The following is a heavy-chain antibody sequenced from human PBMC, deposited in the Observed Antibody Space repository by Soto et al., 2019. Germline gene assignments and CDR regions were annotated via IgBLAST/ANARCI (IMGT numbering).Heavy chain of an antibody. V-gene: IGHV1-69*13. CDR2: IIPIFGTA. CDR1: GGTFSSYA. CDR3: ASSIWNSYSSSPQDWFDP. J-gene: IGHJ5*02. D-gene: IGHD6-13*01. Sequence: SVKVSCKASGGTFSSYAISWVRQAPGQGLEWMGGIIPIFGTANYAQKFQGRVTITADESTSTAYMELSSLRSEDTAVYYCASSIWNSYSSSPQDWFDPWGQGTLVTVSS.